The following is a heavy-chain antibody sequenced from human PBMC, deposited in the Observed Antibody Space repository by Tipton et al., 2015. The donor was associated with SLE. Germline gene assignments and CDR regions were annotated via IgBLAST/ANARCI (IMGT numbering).Heavy chain of an antibody. V-gene: IGHV1-18*01. D-gene: IGHD2-2*01. Sequence: QSGAEVKKPGSSVKVSCKASGGTFSSYAISWVRQAPGQGLEWMGWISAYNGNTNYAQKLQGRVTMTTDTSTSTAYMELRSLRSDDTAVYYCARVVPAARGYYFDYWGQGTLVTVSS. CDR3: ARVVPAARGYYFDY. CDR2: ISAYNGNT. J-gene: IGHJ4*02. CDR1: GGTFSSYA.